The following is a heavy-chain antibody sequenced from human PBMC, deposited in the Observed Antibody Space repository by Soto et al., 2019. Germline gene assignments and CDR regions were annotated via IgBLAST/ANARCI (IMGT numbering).Heavy chain of an antibody. D-gene: IGHD6-13*01. CDR1: GFTFSSYS. CDR2: ISSSSSYI. J-gene: IGHJ3*02. CDR3: ARCVRGYSIVPDAFDI. V-gene: IGHV3-21*01. Sequence: EVQLVESGGGLVKPGGSLRLSCAASGFTFSSYSMNWVRQAPGKGLEWVSSISSSSSYIYYADSVKGRFTISRDNAKNSLYLQKNRLRAEDTVVYYCARCVRGYSIVPDAFDIWGQGTMVTVSS.